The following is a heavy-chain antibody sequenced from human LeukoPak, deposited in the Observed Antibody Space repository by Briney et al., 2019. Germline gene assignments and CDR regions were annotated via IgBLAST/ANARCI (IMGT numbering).Heavy chain of an antibody. CDR1: GYTFTGYY. Sequence: ASVKVSCKASGYTFTGYYIHWVRQAPGQGLEWMGWIHPNNGDTNFAQKFQGRVTMTRDSCISTAYMEVNSLRSDDTAVYYCARAPAGGPLRFFDYWGQGTLVTVSS. J-gene: IGHJ4*02. D-gene: IGHD3-3*01. CDR3: ARAPAGGPLRFFDY. V-gene: IGHV1-2*02. CDR2: IHPNNGDT.